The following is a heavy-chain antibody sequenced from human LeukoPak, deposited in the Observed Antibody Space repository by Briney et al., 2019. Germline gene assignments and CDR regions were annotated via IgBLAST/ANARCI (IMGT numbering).Heavy chain of an antibody. CDR1: GGSFSGYY. CDR3: ARGGTWIQLWLPVGTFDY. D-gene: IGHD5-18*01. Sequence: SETLSLTCAVYGGSFSGYYWSWIRQPPGKGLEWIGEINHSGSTDYNPSLKSRVTISVDTSKNQFSLKLSSVTAADTAVYYCARGGTWIQLWLPVGTFDYWGQGTLVTVSS. J-gene: IGHJ4*02. CDR2: INHSGST. V-gene: IGHV4-34*01.